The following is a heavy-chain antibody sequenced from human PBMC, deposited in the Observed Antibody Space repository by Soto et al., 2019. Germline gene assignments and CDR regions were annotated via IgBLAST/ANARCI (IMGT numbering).Heavy chain of an antibody. CDR2: ITNGGRT. CDR1: GFPFSSYA. Sequence: GGPLRLSCAASGFPFSSYAMSWVRLAPGKGLEWVSAITNGGRTYYSDSVKGRFTLYRDDSKNTLYLQMDSLRVEDTAAYYCAKEGPTTHYYFDYWGQGTLVTVS. J-gene: IGHJ4*02. V-gene: IGHV3-23*01. D-gene: IGHD1-1*01. CDR3: AKEGPTTHYYFDY.